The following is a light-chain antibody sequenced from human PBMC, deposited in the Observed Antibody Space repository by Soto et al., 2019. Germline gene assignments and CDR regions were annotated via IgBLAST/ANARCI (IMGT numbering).Light chain of an antibody. Sequence: SVLTQPPSVSGAPGQGVTISCAGTSSNIGAGYDVHWYQQVPGTAPKLLIYTNSNRPSGVPDRFSGSKSGTSASLAITGRQAADEADYYCQSYDSSLSALVFGGGTKRTVL. CDR1: SSNIGAGYD. CDR3: QSYDSSLSALV. J-gene: IGLJ3*02. V-gene: IGLV1-40*01. CDR2: TNS.